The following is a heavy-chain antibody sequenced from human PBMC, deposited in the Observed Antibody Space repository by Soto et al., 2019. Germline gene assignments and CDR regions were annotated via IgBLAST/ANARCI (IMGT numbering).Heavy chain of an antibody. CDR2: IYYSGST. V-gene: IGHV4-31*03. Sequence: PSETLSLTCTVSGGSISSGGYYWSWIRQHPGKGLEWIGYIYYSGSTYYNPSLKSRVTISVDTSKNQFSLKLSSVTAADTAVYYCARALGRKYSSSSDYYYYGMDVWGQGTTVTVSS. CDR1: GGSISSGGYY. J-gene: IGHJ6*02. CDR3: ARALGRKYSSSSDYYYYGMDV. D-gene: IGHD6-6*01.